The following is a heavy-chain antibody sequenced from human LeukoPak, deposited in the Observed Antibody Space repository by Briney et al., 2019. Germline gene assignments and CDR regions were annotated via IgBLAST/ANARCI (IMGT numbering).Heavy chain of an antibody. V-gene: IGHV3-21*01. J-gene: IGHJ4*02. CDR2: IGPTGTDR. Sequence: GGSLRLSCAASGFTFSSCGFNWVRQARGERVEWVSSIGPTGTDRYYADSARGRFTISRDNAKNSMYLQMDSLRDEDTAVYYCATETIGRHYDYWGQGTLLTVSS. CDR1: GFTFSSCG. CDR3: ATETIGRHYDY. D-gene: IGHD1-14*01.